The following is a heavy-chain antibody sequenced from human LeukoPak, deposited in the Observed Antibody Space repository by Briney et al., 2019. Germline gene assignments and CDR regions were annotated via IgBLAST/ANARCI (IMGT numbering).Heavy chain of an antibody. J-gene: IGHJ4*02. CDR2: ISYDGSNK. D-gene: IGHD3-16*02. CDR3: AKDGVWGSYRRTRYYFDY. CDR1: GFSFSGYG. Sequence: GRSLRLSCAASGFSFSGYGMHWVRQAPGKGLEWVAVISYDGSNKYYADSVKGRFTISRDNPKNTLYLQMNSLRAEDTAVYYCAKDGVWGSYRRTRYYFDYWGQGTLVTVSS. V-gene: IGHV3-30*18.